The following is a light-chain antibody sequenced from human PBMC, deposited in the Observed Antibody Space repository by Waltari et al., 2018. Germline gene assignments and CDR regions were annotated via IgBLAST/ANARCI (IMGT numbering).Light chain of an antibody. CDR3: SSYAGSNNWGV. J-gene: IGLJ1*01. CDR1: SSDVGGYNY. V-gene: IGLV2-8*01. Sequence: QSALTQPPSASGSPGQSVTISCTGTSSDVGGYNYVSWYQQHPGKAPKLMIYEVSKGPSGVPDRFSGSKSGNTASLTVAGLQAEEEADYYCSSYAGSNNWGVFGTGTKVTVL. CDR2: EVS.